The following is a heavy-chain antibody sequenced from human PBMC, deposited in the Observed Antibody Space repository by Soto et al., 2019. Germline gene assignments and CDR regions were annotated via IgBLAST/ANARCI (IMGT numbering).Heavy chain of an antibody. CDR1: GFTFRGYW. V-gene: IGHV3-7*03. CDR3: AKKVNSGSGSQYFDY. CDR2: INQDGSEK. Sequence: GGSLRLSCIASGFTFRGYWMSWVRQAPGKGLEWVANINQDGSEKNYVDSVKGRFTISRDNSKNTLFLQMNSLRAEDTAIYYCAKKVNSGSGSQYFDYFGQGTLVTVSS. J-gene: IGHJ4*02. D-gene: IGHD3-10*01.